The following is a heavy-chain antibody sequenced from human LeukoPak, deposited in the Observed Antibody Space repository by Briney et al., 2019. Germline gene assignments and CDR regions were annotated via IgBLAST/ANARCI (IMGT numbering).Heavy chain of an antibody. Sequence: GASVKVSCKASGYTFTSYYMHWVRQAPGQGLEWMGVINPSGGRTTYAQKFQGRVTMTRDMSTTTVYMELSSLRSEDTAVYYCARESMSYDSGGPKGDYWGQGTLVTVSS. V-gene: IGHV1-46*01. CDR2: INPSGGRT. D-gene: IGHD3-22*01. CDR3: ARESMSYDSGGPKGDY. CDR1: GYTFTSYY. J-gene: IGHJ4*02.